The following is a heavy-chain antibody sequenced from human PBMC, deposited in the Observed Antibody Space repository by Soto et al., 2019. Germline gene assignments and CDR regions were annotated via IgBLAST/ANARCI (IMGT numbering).Heavy chain of an antibody. CDR3: ATLPPRIVVVVLPIPT. CDR2: IYHTGGT. CDR1: GASISSTNW. J-gene: IGHJ4*02. Sequence: QVQLQESGPRRVKPSGTLSLTCAVSGASISSTNWWTWVRQPPGKGLEWIGEIYHTGGTKYNPSPKSRVTISLDKSNHHFSLNLSSVTAADTAVYYCATLPPRIVVVVLPIPTWGQGTLVTVSS. V-gene: IGHV4-4*02. D-gene: IGHD2-15*01.